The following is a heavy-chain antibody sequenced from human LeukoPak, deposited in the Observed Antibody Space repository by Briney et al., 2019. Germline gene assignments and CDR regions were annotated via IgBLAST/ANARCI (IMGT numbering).Heavy chain of an antibody. CDR2: ISYDGSNK. CDR3: ARPTVTDAFDI. J-gene: IGHJ3*02. V-gene: IGHV3-30*04. D-gene: IGHD4-17*01. Sequence: PGRSLRLSCAASGFTFSSYAMHWVRQAPGKGLEWVAVISYDGSNKYYADSVKGRFTISRDNSKNTLYLQMNSLRAEDTAVCYCARPTVTDAFDIWGQGTMVTVSS. CDR1: GFTFSSYA.